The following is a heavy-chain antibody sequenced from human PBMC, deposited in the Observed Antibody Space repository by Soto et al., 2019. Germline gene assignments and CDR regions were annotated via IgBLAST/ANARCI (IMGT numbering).Heavy chain of an antibody. Sequence: GGSLRLSCAASGFTFSSYGMHWVRQAPGKGLEWVAVISYDGSNKYYADSVKGRFTISRDNSKNTLYLQMNSLRAGDTAVYYCAKDQYSSSPYYYMDVWGKGTTVTVSS. CDR2: ISYDGSNK. CDR1: GFTFSSYG. CDR3: AKDQYSSSPYYYMDV. V-gene: IGHV3-30*18. J-gene: IGHJ6*03. D-gene: IGHD6-6*01.